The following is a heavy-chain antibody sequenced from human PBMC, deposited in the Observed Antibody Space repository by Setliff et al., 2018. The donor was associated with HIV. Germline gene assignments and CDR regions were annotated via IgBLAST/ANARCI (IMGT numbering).Heavy chain of an antibody. Sequence: GGSLRLSCAASGFTFDDYGVSWVRQAPGKGREWVANIKYDGSEKYYVGSVKGRFTISRDNAKNSLYLQMNSLRAEDTAVYYCAREPHELRYFDWLLYPAYYYYGMDVWGQGTTVTVSS. J-gene: IGHJ6*02. V-gene: IGHV3-7*01. D-gene: IGHD3-9*01. CDR3: AREPHELRYFDWLLYPAYYYYGMDV. CDR1: GFTFDDYG. CDR2: IKYDGSEK.